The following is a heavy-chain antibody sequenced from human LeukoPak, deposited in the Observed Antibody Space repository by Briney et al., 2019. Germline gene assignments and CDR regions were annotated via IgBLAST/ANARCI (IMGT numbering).Heavy chain of an antibody. Sequence: GGSLRLSCAASGFTFSNSWMLWVRQAPGRGLDWVGRIKRDIDGGTTDYAAPVKGRFTITRDDSENTLYLQMNSLKTEDTAVYYCTTDLPRSTSCSHDYWGQGTQVTVSS. V-gene: IGHV3-15*01. J-gene: IGHJ4*02. D-gene: IGHD2/OR15-2a*01. CDR3: TTDLPRSTSCSHDY. CDR2: IKRDIDGGTT. CDR1: GFTFSNSW.